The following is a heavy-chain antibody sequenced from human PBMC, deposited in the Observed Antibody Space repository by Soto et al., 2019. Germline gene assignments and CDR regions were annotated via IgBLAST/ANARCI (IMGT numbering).Heavy chain of an antibody. Sequence: EVQLLESGGGLVQPGGSLRLSCAASGFTFSSYAMSWVRQAPGNGLEWVSAISGSGGSTYYADSVKGRFTISRDNSKNTLYLQMNSLRAEDTAVYYCAKMPRRVTAIPDYWGKGTLVTVSS. D-gene: IGHD2-21*02. J-gene: IGHJ4*02. V-gene: IGHV3-23*01. CDR3: AKMPRRVTAIPDY. CDR2: ISGSGGST. CDR1: GFTFSSYA.